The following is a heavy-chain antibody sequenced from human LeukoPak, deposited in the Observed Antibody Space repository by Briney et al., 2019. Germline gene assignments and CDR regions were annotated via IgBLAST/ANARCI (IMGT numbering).Heavy chain of an antibody. CDR2: VSPALVIS. V-gene: IGHV1-69*02. Sequence: SVKVSCKASGGNFVTYYITWVRQAPGQGLEWMGRVSPALVISYYAQKFQGRLTISADTSTTTAYMELTSLRPEDTAVYYCAVAYDGAEGYFDLWGRGTLVTVSS. D-gene: IGHD3-22*01. CDR3: AVAYDGAEGYFDL. J-gene: IGHJ2*01. CDR1: GGNFVTYY.